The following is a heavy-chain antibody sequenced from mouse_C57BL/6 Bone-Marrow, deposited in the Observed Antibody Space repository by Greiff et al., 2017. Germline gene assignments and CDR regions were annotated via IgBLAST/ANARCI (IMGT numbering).Heavy chain of an antibody. CDR2: ISDGGSYT. V-gene: IGHV5-4*01. D-gene: IGHD1-1*01. CDR1: GFTFSSYA. CDR3: ARYLLLRFYAMDY. Sequence: EVHLVESGGGLVKPGGSLKLSCAASGFTFSSYAMSWVRQTPEKRLEWVATISDGGSYTYYPDNVKGRFTISRDNAKNNLYLQMSHLKSEDTAMYYCARYLLLRFYAMDYWGQGTSVTVSS. J-gene: IGHJ4*01.